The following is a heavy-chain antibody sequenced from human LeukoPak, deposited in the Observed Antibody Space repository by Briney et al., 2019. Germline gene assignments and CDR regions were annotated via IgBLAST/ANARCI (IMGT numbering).Heavy chain of an antibody. V-gene: IGHV1-18*04. CDR1: VYTFTNYY. Sequence: ASVTVSCTPSVYTFTNYYMHWVRQAAGQGLEWMGWISAYNGNTNYAQKLQGRVTMTTDTSTSTAYMELRSLRSDDTAVYYCAREGGLYGDYDYWGQGTLVTVSS. CDR2: ISAYNGNT. CDR3: AREGGLYGDYDY. D-gene: IGHD4-17*01. J-gene: IGHJ4*02.